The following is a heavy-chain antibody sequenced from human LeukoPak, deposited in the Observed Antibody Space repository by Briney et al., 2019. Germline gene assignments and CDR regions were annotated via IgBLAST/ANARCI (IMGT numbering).Heavy chain of an antibody. V-gene: IGHV3-23*01. CDR2: ISGSGGST. J-gene: IGHJ4*02. Sequence: GGSLRLSCAASGFTFSSYGMSWVRQAPGKGLEWVSAISGSGGSTYYADSVKGRFTISRDNAKNSLYLQMNSLRAEDTAVYYCARDSPALATSFDYWGQGTLVTVSS. CDR1: GFTFSSYG. CDR3: ARDSPALATSFDY. D-gene: IGHD5-12*01.